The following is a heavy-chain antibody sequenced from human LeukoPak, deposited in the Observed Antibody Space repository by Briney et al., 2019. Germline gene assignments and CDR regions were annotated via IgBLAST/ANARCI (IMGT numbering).Heavy chain of an antibody. J-gene: IGHJ6*02. Sequence: ASVKVSCKASGYTFTSYDINWVRQATGEGLEWMGWMNPNSGNTGYAQKFQGRVTMTRNTSISTAYMELSSLRSEDTAVYYCARRSPGWELLGYYYYSDMDVWGQGTTVTGSS. CDR3: ARRSPGWELLGYYYYSDMDV. D-gene: IGHD1-26*01. V-gene: IGHV1-8*01. CDR1: GYTFTSYD. CDR2: MNPNSGNT.